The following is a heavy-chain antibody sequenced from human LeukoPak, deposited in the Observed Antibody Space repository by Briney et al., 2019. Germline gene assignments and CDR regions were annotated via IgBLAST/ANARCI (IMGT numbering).Heavy chain of an antibody. CDR1: GFTFSSYA. J-gene: IGHJ3*02. Sequence: GGSLRLSCAACGFTFSSYAMSWVRQAPGKGLEGVSSISGNGGSTYYAVSVQGRFTISRDNSKNTLYLQMNSLKVEDTAVYYCAKDRWAARIIIDAFDIWGQGTMVTVSS. CDR2: ISGNGGST. CDR3: AKDRWAARIIIDAFDI. D-gene: IGHD6-6*01. V-gene: IGHV3-23*01.